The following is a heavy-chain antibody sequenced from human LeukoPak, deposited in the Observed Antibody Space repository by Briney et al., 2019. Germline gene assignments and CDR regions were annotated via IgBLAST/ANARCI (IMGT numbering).Heavy chain of an antibody. CDR1: GYTFTSYY. Sequence: ASVKVSCKASGYTFTSYYMHWVRQAPGQGLEWMGIINPSGGSTSYAQKFQGRATMTRDTSTSTVYMELSSLRSEDTAVYYCARDRPNRDGYNRPYYYYYGMDVWGQGTTVTVSS. D-gene: IGHD5-24*01. V-gene: IGHV1-46*01. CDR2: INPSGGST. CDR3: ARDRPNRDGYNRPYYYYYGMDV. J-gene: IGHJ6*02.